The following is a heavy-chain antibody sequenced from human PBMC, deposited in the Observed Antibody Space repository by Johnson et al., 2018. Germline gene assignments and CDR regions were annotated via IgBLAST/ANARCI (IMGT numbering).Heavy chain of an antibody. J-gene: IGHJ3*02. CDR1: GFTVGTNY. CDR2: LYSGGPT. CDR3: AGDWVVGAATDAFVI. Sequence: VQLQESGGGLVQPGGSLKLSCAASGFTVGTNYMSWVRQAPGKGLEWVSILYSGGPTYYADSVKGRLTISRDTSKHLLFLQMNSLSVEDTAVYYWAGDWVVGAATDAFVIWGQGTMVTVSS. V-gene: IGHV3-53*01. D-gene: IGHD2-15*01.